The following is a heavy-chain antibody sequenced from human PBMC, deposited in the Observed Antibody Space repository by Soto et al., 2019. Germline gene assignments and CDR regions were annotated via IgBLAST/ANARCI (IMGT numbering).Heavy chain of an antibody. Sequence: QVHLVQSGAEVKKPGASVKVSCKASGYTFTRYDINWVRQATGQGLEWMGWMNPNSGNTGYVQKFQGRVTMTRNTSISTAYMELTSLRSEDTAVYYCARGWRMVRGVIGFDPWGRGTLVTVSS. CDR1: GYTFTRYD. J-gene: IGHJ5*02. CDR2: MNPNSGNT. D-gene: IGHD3-10*01. CDR3: ARGWRMVRGVIGFDP. V-gene: IGHV1-8*01.